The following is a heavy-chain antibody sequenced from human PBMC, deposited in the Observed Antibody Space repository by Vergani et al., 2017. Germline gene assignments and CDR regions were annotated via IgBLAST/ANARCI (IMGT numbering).Heavy chain of an antibody. V-gene: IGHV5-51*01. CDR3: ARHTTYTDS. D-gene: IGHD1-1*01. J-gene: IGHJ4*02. CDR2: IYPADSDT. CDR1: EYSFGNYW. Sequence: EVELVQSGPEMRKPGKSLKISCKGSEYSFGNYWIGWVRQMPGKGLEWMGIIYPADSDTRYSPSFQGQVTISADKSISTAFLQWDSLKASDTALYYCARHTTYTDSGGQGTLVTVSS.